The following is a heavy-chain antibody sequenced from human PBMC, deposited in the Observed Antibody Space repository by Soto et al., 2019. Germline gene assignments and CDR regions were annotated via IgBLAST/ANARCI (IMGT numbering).Heavy chain of an antibody. CDR3: ASERACSGGSCYFNWYFDL. Sequence: QVQLQESGPGLVKPSQTLSLTCTVSGGSISSGGYYWSWIRQHPGKGLEWIGYIYYSGSTYYNPSLKSRVTISVDTSKNQFSLKLSSLTAADTAVYYCASERACSGGSCYFNWYFDLWGRGTLVTVSS. D-gene: IGHD2-15*01. CDR2: IYYSGST. V-gene: IGHV4-31*03. CDR1: GGSISSGGYY. J-gene: IGHJ2*01.